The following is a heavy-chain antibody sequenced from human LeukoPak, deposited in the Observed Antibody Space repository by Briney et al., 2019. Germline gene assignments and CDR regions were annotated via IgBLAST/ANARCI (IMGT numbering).Heavy chain of an antibody. CDR3: ARDWAVAGKGYYFDY. CDR1: GFTFSSYS. V-gene: IGHV3-21*01. Sequence: PGGSLRLSCAASGFTFSSYSMNWVRQAPGKGLEWVSSISSSSSYIYYADSVKGRFTISRDNAKNSLYLQMNSLRAEDTAVYYRARDWAVAGKGYYFDYWGQGTLVTVSS. CDR2: ISSSSSYI. D-gene: IGHD6-19*01. J-gene: IGHJ4*02.